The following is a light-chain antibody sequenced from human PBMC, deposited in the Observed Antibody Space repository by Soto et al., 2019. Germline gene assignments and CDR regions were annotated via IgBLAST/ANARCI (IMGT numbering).Light chain of an antibody. CDR3: QQYTTLVT. V-gene: IGKV1-5*03. J-gene: IGKJ1*01. CDR1: QSVDRW. CDR2: KAS. Sequence: DIQMTQSPSTLSASVGDRVTITCRASQSVDRWLAWYQQRPGKAPKALIYKASNLESGVPSRFSGSGSWTEFTLTITSLQPGDIATYYGQQYTTLVTFGQGTMVEMK.